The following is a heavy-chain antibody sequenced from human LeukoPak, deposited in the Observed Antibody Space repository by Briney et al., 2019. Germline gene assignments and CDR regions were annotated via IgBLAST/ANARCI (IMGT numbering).Heavy chain of an antibody. CDR3: ARDIVVPAASNAFDI. V-gene: IGHV1-69*04. CDR2: IIPILGIA. CDR1: GGTFSSYA. J-gene: IGHJ3*02. D-gene: IGHD2-2*01. Sequence: SVKVSCKASGGTFSSYAISWVRQAPGQGLEWMGRIIPILGIANYAQKLQGRVTITADKSTSTAYMELSSLRSEDTAVYYCARDIVVPAASNAFDIWGQGTMVTVSS.